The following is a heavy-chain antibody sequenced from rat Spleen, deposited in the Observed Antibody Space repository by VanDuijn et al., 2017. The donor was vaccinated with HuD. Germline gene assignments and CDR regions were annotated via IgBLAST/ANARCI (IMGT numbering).Heavy chain of an antibody. V-gene: IGHV5-25*01. CDR2: IRSSGDTT. J-gene: IGHJ3*01. Sequence: EVELVESGGGLVLPGRSMKLSCAASGFTFTNYDMAWVRQAPTKGLEWVASIRSSGDTTYYRDSVKGRFTISRDNAKNTLYLQMDSLRSEDTATYYCTSDTSNWFAYWGQGTLVTVSS. CDR1: GFTFTNYD. CDR3: TSDTSNWFAY. D-gene: IGHD2-1*01.